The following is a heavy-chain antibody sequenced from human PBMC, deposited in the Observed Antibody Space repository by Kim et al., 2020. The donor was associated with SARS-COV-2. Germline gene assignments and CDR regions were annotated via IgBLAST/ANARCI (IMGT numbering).Heavy chain of an antibody. CDR2: IIPIFGTA. V-gene: IGHV1-69*13. J-gene: IGHJ6*02. D-gene: IGHD3-16*01. Sequence: SVKVSCKASGGTFSSYAISWVRQAPGQGLEWMGGIIPIFGTANYAQKFQGRVTITADESTSTAYMELSSLRSEDTAVYYCAGPPYDYVWGSRMPYYYYYGMDVWGQGTTVTVSS. CDR3: AGPPYDYVWGSRMPYYYYYGMDV. CDR1: GGTFSSYA.